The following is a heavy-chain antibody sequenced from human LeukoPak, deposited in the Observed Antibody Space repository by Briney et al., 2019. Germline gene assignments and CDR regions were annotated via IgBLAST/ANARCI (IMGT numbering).Heavy chain of an antibody. J-gene: IGHJ4*02. CDR1: GFSFRTYW. CDR2: ISGSGGST. D-gene: IGHD2-2*01. V-gene: IGHV3-23*01. CDR3: AKFSLPIVVVPAADYFDY. Sequence: TGGSLRLSCAASGFSFRTYWMSWVRQAPGKGLEWVSAISGSGGSTYYADSVKGRFTISRDNSKNTLYLQMNSLRAEDTAVYYCAKFSLPIVVVPAADYFDYWGQGTLVTVSS.